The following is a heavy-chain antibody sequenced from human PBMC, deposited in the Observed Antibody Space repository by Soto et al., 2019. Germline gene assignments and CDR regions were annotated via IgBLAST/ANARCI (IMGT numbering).Heavy chain of an antibody. V-gene: IGHV4-39*01. Sequence: QLQLQESGPGLVKPSETLSLTCTVSGGSISSSSYYWGWIRQPPGKGLEWIGSIYYSGSTYYNPSLKSRVTISVDTSKNQFSLKLSSVTAADTAVYYCAILMDYGDYGIYWGQGTLVTVSS. CDR2: IYYSGST. CDR3: AILMDYGDYGIY. D-gene: IGHD4-17*01. J-gene: IGHJ4*02. CDR1: GGSISSSSYY.